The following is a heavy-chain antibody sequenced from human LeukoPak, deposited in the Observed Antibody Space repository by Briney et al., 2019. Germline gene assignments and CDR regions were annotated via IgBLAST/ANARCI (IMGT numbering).Heavy chain of an antibody. D-gene: IGHD3-3*01. J-gene: IGHJ6*02. CDR3: ARDSFDFYGMDV. CDR2: INPNSGGT. V-gene: IGHV1-2*02. CDR1: GYTFIAYY. Sequence: ASVKVSCKASGYTFIAYYMDWVRQAPGQGLEWMGWINPNSGGTNYAQKFQGRVTMTRDTSSGTAYMELSRLRSDDTAVYYCARDSFDFYGMDVWGQGTTVTVSS.